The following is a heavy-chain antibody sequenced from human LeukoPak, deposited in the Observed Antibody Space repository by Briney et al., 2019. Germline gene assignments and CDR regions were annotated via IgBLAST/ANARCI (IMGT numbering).Heavy chain of an antibody. CDR1: GFTFSSYA. CDR3: AKGLVPATMAEYFDY. V-gene: IGHV3-23*01. Sequence: GGSLRLSCAASGFTFSSYAMSWVRQAPGEGLEWVSAISGSGGSTYYADSVKGRFTISRDNSKNTLYLQMNSLRAEDTAVYYCAKGLVPATMAEYFDYWGQGTLVTVSS. CDR2: ISGSGGST. D-gene: IGHD2-2*01. J-gene: IGHJ4*02.